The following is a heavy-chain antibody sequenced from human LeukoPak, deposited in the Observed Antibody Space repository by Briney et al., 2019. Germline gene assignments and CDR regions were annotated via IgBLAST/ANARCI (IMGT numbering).Heavy chain of an antibody. CDR1: GVSFRSCW. CDR2: INGDGSTT. Sequence: PGGSLRLSCAASGVSFRSCWMHWVRQAPGEVLVWVSRINGDGSTTNYADSVRGRFTISRDNAKNTLYLQMNSLRADDSAVYFCASLVGGYYPPVEAFDVWGQGTMVTVSS. CDR3: ASLVGGYYPPVEAFDV. D-gene: IGHD3-3*01. V-gene: IGHV3-74*01. J-gene: IGHJ3*01.